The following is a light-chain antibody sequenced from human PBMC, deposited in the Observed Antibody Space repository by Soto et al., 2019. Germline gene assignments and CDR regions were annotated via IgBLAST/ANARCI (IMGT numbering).Light chain of an antibody. CDR3: QSNT. Sequence: EIVMTQSPATLSVSPGERATLSCRASQSVSSNLAWYQQKPGQAPRLLIYGASTRATGIPARFSGSGSGTEFTLTISSLQSEDFAVYYCQSNTFGQGNKVDIK. CDR2: GAS. CDR1: QSVSSN. V-gene: IGKV3-15*01. J-gene: IGKJ1*01.